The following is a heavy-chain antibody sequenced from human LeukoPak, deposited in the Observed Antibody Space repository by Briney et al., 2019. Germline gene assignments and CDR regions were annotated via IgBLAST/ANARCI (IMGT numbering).Heavy chain of an antibody. J-gene: IGHJ6*03. V-gene: IGHV4-61*02. Sequence: SQTLSLTCTVSGGSISSGCYYWSWIRQPAGKGLEWIGRIYTSGSTNYNPSLKSRVTISVDTSKNQFSLKLSSVTAADTAVYYCARQEGYYYYMDVWGKGTTVTVSS. CDR1: GGSISSGCYY. CDR3: ARQEGYYYYMDV. CDR2: IYTSGST.